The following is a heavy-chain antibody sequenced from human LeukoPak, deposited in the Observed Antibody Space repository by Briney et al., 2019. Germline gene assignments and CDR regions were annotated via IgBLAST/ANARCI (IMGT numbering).Heavy chain of an antibody. CDR1: GSSFTSYW. CDR3: ARRIAAAGPAYYYYYHMDV. CDR2: IYPGDSDT. D-gene: IGHD6-13*01. V-gene: IGHV5-51*01. J-gene: IGHJ6*03. Sequence: GASLKISCKGSGSSFTSYWIGWVRQMAGKGLEWMGIIYPGDSDTRYSPSFQGQVTISADKSISTSYLQWSSLKASDTAMYYCARRIAAAGPAYYYYYHMDVWGKGTTVTVSS.